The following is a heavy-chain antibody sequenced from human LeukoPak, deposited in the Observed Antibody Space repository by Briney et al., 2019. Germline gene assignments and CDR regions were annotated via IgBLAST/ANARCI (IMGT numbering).Heavy chain of an antibody. CDR3: ARHGYNYGFDY. CDR2: IWYDGSNK. V-gene: IGHV3-33*01. D-gene: IGHD5-24*01. Sequence: GGSLRLSCAASGFTFSNYDVHWVRQAPGKGLEWVAVIWYDGSNKYYVDSVKGRFTISRDISKNTLYLQMNSLSAEDAAVYYCARHGYNYGFDYWGQGTLVTVSS. J-gene: IGHJ4*02. CDR1: GFTFSNYD.